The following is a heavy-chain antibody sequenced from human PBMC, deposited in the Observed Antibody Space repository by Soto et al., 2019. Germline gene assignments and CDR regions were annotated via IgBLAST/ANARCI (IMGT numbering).Heavy chain of an antibody. J-gene: IGHJ6*04. CDR2: INAGNGNT. D-gene: IGHD3-10*01. V-gene: IGHV1-3*01. CDR3: ARNYHGLGV. CDR1: GYTFTIYE. Sequence: QVPLVQSGAEVKKPGASVKVSCKASGYTFTIYEINWVRQAPGQKLEWMGWINAGNGNTKYSQKFQGRVTITRDTSASTAYMELSGLTSEDTAVYYCARNYHGLGVWGKGTTVTVSS.